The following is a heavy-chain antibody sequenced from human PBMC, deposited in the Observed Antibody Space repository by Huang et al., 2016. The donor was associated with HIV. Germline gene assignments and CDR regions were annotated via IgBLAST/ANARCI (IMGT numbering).Heavy chain of an antibody. J-gene: IGHJ3*02. D-gene: IGHD3-3*01. Sequence: QVQLQESGPGLVKPSETLSLTCTVSGGSISTGNYDWSWIRQPAGKGLEWVGHLSTGGSANYNPALKSRFTISLDTSKTQFSLKLSSVTAADSAVYYCARVESGYYDAFDIWGPGTTVTVSS. V-gene: IGHV4-61*09. CDR1: GGSISTGNYD. CDR3: ARVESGYYDAFDI. CDR2: LSTGGSA.